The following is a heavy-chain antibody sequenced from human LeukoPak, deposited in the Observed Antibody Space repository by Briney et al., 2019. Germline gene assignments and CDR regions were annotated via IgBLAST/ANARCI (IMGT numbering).Heavy chain of an antibody. V-gene: IGHV3-53*01. CDR1: GLTVSSSS. Sequence: PGGSLRLSCAASGLTVSSSSLSWVRQAPGKGLEWVSLITSGGNTYYADSVRGRFTVSRDNSKNTLFLQMNSLRADDTAVYYCARASYSSWTFFEYWGQGTLVTVSS. D-gene: IGHD6-6*01. CDR3: ARASYSSWTFFEY. J-gene: IGHJ4*02. CDR2: ITSGGNT.